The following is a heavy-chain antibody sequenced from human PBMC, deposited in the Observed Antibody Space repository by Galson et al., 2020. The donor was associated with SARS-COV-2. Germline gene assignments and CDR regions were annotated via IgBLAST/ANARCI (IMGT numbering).Heavy chain of an antibody. Sequence: TGGSLRLSCAASGFTFSSYGMHWVRQAPGKGLEWVAVISSDGRNKYYADSVKGRFTISRDNSKNTLYLQMNSLRAEDTAVYYCAKLLILDSSGNDAFDIWGQGTMVTVSS. V-gene: IGHV3-30*18. D-gene: IGHD3-22*01. J-gene: IGHJ3*02. CDR1: GFTFSSYG. CDR2: ISSDGRNK. CDR3: AKLLILDSSGNDAFDI.